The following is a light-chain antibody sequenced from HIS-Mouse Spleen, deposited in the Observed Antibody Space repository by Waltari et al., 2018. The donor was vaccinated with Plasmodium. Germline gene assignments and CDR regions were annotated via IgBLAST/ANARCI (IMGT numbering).Light chain of an antibody. CDR1: SGINVGTYR. J-gene: IGLJ3*02. CDR2: YKSDSDK. V-gene: IGLV5-45*03. CDR3: MIWHSSAWV. Sequence: QAVLTQPSSLSASPGASASLTCTLRSGINVGTYRIYWYQHKPGSPPQYLLRYKSDSDKQHGAGVPSRFSGSKDASANAGILLISGLQSEDEADSYCMIWHSSAWVFGGGTKLTVL.